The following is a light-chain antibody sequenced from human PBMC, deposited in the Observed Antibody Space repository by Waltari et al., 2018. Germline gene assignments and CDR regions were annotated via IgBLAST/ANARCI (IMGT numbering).Light chain of an antibody. CDR2: DVS. V-gene: IGLV2-23*02. Sequence: QSALTQPAAVSGSPGQSVTISCIGSSSDIGRSEIVSWYQQHPGNAPKLVISDVSKRPSGVSDRFSGSKSGDTASLTISGLQFEDEADYYCCSYAGNYVWVFGGGTRLTVL. CDR3: CSYAGNYVWV. J-gene: IGLJ3*02. CDR1: SSDIGRSEI.